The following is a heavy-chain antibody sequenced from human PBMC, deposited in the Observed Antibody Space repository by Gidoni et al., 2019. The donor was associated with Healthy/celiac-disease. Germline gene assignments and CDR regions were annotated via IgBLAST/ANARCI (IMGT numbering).Heavy chain of an antibody. CDR3: ARDRFTRRGPLYYYMDV. V-gene: IGHV4-61*02. CDR2: IYTSGST. J-gene: IGHJ6*03. D-gene: IGHD3-10*01. CDR1: GGSISSGSYY. Sequence: QVQLQESGPGLVKPSQTLSLTCTVSGGSISSGSYYWSWIRQPAGKGLEWIGRIYTSGSTNYNPSLKSRVTISVDTSKNQFSLKLSSVTAADTAVYYCARDRFTRRGPLYYYMDVWGKGTTVTVSS.